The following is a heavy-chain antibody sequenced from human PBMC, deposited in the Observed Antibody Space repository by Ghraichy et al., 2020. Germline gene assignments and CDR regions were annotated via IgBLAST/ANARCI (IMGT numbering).Heavy chain of an antibody. D-gene: IGHD3-3*01. Sequence: GGSLRLSCAASGFTFSSYEMNWVRQAPGKGLEWVSYISSSGSTIYYADSVKGRFTISRDNAKNSLYLQMNSLRAEDTAVYYCASLTYYDFWSGYYPFWGQGTLVTVSS. J-gene: IGHJ4*02. CDR1: GFTFSSYE. CDR3: ASLTYYDFWSGYYPF. V-gene: IGHV3-48*03. CDR2: ISSSGSTI.